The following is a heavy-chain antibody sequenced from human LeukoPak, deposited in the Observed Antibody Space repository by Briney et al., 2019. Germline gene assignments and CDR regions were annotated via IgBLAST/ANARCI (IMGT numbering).Heavy chain of an antibody. CDR2: INSDESRT. D-gene: IGHD3-10*01. CDR1: GFTFSTYW. CDR3: AKDRTMVRGVISDAFDI. J-gene: IGHJ3*02. Sequence: GGSLRLSCAASGFTFSTYWMHWVRQAPGKGLMWVSRINSDESRTSYADSVKGRFTISRDNAKNTLYLQMNSLRAEDTAVYYCAKDRTMVRGVISDAFDIWGQGTMVTVSS. V-gene: IGHV3-74*01.